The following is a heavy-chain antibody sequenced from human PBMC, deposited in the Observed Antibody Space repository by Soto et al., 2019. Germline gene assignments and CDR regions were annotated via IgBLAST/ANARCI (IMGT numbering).Heavy chain of an antibody. D-gene: IGHD3-3*01. J-gene: IGHJ4*02. CDR3: AKIFHPTYYDFWSGSLDYFDY. Sequence: GGSLRLSCAASGFTFSSYAMSWVRQAPGKGLEWVSAITGSGDSTYYADSVKGRFTISRGISKNTLSLQMDSLRAEDTAVYYCAKIFHPTYYDFWSGSLDYFDYWGQGTLVTVSS. CDR2: ITGSGDST. CDR1: GFTFSSYA. V-gene: IGHV3-23*01.